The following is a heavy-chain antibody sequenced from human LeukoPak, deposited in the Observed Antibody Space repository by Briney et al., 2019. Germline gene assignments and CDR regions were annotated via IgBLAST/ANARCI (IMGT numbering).Heavy chain of an antibody. V-gene: IGHV3-7*01. D-gene: IGHD3-9*01. CDR3: ARRYFDWFLGAGGSLDI. J-gene: IGHJ3*02. CDR1: GFTCRSYW. CDR2: IKQDGSEK. Sequence: GGSLRLSCAGSGFTCRSYWMHWVRQAPGKGLEWVANIKQDGSEKYYVDSVKGRFTISRDNANDSVYLQMNSLRAEDTAVYYCARRYFDWFLGAGGSLDIWGQGTMVTVSS.